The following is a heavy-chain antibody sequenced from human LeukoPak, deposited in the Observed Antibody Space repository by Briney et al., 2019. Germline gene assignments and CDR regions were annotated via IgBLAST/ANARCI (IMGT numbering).Heavy chain of an antibody. CDR1: GFTFSSYG. V-gene: IGHV3-30*18. D-gene: IGHD3-10*01. CDR3: AKDPTMVRGVKFWGYYFDY. CDR2: ISYDESNK. Sequence: PGGSLRLSCAASGFTFSSYGMHWVRQAPGKGLEWVAVISYDESNKYYADSVKGRFTISRDNSKNTLYLQMNSLRAEDTAVYYCAKDPTMVRGVKFWGYYFDYWGQGTLVTVSS. J-gene: IGHJ4*02.